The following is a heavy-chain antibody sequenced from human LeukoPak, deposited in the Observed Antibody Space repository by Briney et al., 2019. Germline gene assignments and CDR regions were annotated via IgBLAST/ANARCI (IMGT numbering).Heavy chain of an antibody. D-gene: IGHD2-15*01. CDR2: DSFNGRVQ. CDR1: GFAFNTYG. Sequence: GGSLRLSCAASGFAFNTYGMQWVRQAAGMGLEWVAVDSFNGRVQYYADPVRGRFTISRDNSKYMLYLEMSSLRTEDTAVYYCVKAGGPDNWYFDLWGRGTLAIVSS. CDR3: VKAGGPDNWYFDL. J-gene: IGHJ2*01. V-gene: IGHV3-30*12.